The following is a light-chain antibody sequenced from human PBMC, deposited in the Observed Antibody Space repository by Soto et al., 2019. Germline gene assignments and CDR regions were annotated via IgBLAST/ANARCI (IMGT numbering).Light chain of an antibody. CDR2: DAS. V-gene: IGKV1-33*01. CDR3: QQDDNLPLT. J-gene: IGKJ4*01. CDR1: QDISNY. Sequence: DIQMTQSPSSLSASVGDRVTITCQASQDISNYLNWYQQKPGIAPKLLIYDASNLETGVPSRCSGSGSGTEFTFTISRLQPEDIATYYCQQDDNLPLTFGGGTNVEIK.